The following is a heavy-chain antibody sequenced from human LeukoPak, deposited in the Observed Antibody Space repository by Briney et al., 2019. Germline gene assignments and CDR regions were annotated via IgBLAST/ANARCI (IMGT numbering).Heavy chain of an antibody. D-gene: IGHD4-11*01. CDR2: INHSGST. V-gene: IGHV4-34*01. J-gene: IGHJ4*02. Sequence: SSETLSLTCTVSGGSISSDYWSWIRQPPGKGLEWIGEINHSGSTNYNPSLKSRVTISVDTSKNQFSLKLSSVTAADTAVYYCARAAYSNYVWWGQGTLVTVSS. CDR3: ARAAYSNYVW. CDR1: GGSISSDY.